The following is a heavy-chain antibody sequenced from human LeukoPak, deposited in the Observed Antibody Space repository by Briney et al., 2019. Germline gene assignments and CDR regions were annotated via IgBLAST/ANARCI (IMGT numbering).Heavy chain of an antibody. J-gene: IGHJ6*02. CDR2: IIPIFGTA. V-gene: IGHV1-69*13. Sequence: SVNVSCKASGGTFSSYAISWVRQAPGQGLEWMGGIIPIFGTANYAQKFQGRVTITADESTSTAYMELSSLRSEDTAVYYCARLDYYYYGMDVWGQGTTVTVSS. CDR3: ARLDYYYYGMDV. CDR1: GGTFSSYA.